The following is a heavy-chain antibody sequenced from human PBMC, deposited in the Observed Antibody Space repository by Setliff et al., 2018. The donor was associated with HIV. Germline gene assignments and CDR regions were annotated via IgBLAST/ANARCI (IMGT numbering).Heavy chain of an antibody. V-gene: IGHV1-18*01. Sequence: ASVKVSCKASGYTFTSYGISGVRQAPGQGLEWMGWINAYNGNTNYAQKLQGSVTTTTDTSTSTAHIELKSLRSDGTAVYYCSRDVDYPYAFDIWGQGTMVTVSS. CDR2: INAYNGNT. CDR3: SRDVDYPYAFDI. D-gene: IGHD4-17*01. CDR1: GYTFTSYG. J-gene: IGHJ3*02.